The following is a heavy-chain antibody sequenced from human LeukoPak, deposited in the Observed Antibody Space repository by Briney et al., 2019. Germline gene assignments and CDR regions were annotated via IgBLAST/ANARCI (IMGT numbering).Heavy chain of an antibody. CDR1: GFTFSSYW. CDR3: ATDGGYCSRTSCYRGDYFDF. J-gene: IGHJ4*02. CDR2: IKQDGSEK. D-gene: IGHD2-2*02. V-gene: IGHV3-7*01. Sequence: GGSLRLSCAVSGFTFSSYWMSWVRQAPGKGLEWVANIKQDGSEKYYVDSVKGRFSISRDNAKNSLYLQMNGLRAEDTAVYYCATDGGYCSRTSCYRGDYFDFWGQGTLVTVSS.